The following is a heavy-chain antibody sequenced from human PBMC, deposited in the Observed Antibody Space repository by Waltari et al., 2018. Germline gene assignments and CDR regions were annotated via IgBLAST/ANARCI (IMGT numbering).Heavy chain of an antibody. CDR3: ASVIALAGARPAY. CDR2: ISWNSVRT. J-gene: IGHJ4*02. V-gene: IGHV3-9*01. D-gene: IGHD6-19*01. CDR1: GFTIDDSA. Sequence: EVQLVESGGDFVQPGRSLRLSCVASGFTIDDSAMHWVRQVPGKGLEWVSGISWNSVRTAYADSVKSRFTISRDDAKNSLFLEMNSLRVEDTAFYYCASVIALAGARPAYWGQGTLVTVSS.